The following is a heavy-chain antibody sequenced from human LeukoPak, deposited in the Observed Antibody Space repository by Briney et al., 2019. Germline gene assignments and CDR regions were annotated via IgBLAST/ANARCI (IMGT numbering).Heavy chain of an antibody. D-gene: IGHD6-13*01. J-gene: IGHJ4*02. CDR1: GFTLNTYS. V-gene: IGHV3-21*01. CDR2: ISSTGSDM. CDR3: ARGRIAAAGIHDY. Sequence: PGGSLRLSCAASGFTLNTYSMNWVRQAPGKGLEWVSSISSTGSDMYYVDSVKGRFTISRDNAKNSLFLQVNSLRAEDTAVYYCARGRIAAAGIHDYWGQGTLVTVSS.